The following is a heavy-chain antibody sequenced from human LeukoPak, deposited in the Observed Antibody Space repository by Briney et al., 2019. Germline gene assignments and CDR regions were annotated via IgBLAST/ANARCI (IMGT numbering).Heavy chain of an antibody. D-gene: IGHD6-13*01. V-gene: IGHV4-59*12. CDR2: IYYSGST. Sequence: SETLSLTCTVSGGSIGSYYWSWIRQPPGKGLEWIGYIYYSGSTNYNPSLKSRVTISVDTSKNQFSLKLSSVTAADTAVYYCARDAAGTFNYWGQGTLVTVSS. CDR1: GGSIGSYY. J-gene: IGHJ4*02. CDR3: ARDAAGTFNY.